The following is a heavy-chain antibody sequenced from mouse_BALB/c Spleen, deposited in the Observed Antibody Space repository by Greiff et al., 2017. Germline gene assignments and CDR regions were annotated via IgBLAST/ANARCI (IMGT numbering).Heavy chain of an antibody. V-gene: IGHV14-3*02. CDR3: ARLEGFAY. CDR2: IDPANGNT. J-gene: IGHJ3*01. CDR1: GFNIKDTY. Sequence: EVQLQQSGAELVKPRASVKLSCTASGFNIKDTYMHWVKQRPEQGLEWIGRIDPANGNTKYDPKFQGKATITADTSSNTAYLQLSSLTSEDTAVYYCARLEGFAYWGQGTLVTVSA.